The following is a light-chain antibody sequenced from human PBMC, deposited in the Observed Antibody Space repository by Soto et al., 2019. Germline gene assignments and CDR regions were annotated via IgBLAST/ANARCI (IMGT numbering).Light chain of an antibody. CDR2: GTS. V-gene: IGKV1-9*01. J-gene: IGKJ3*01. CDR3: QQLQRTPFT. Sequence: QLTQSPSSLSASVGDRVTITCRASQDNSRYLAWYQQKAGKAPKLLIYGTSTLQSGVPSRFSAFGSGTEFTLTISSLQPEDFATYHCQQLQRTPFTFGPGTTVDV. CDR1: QDNSRY.